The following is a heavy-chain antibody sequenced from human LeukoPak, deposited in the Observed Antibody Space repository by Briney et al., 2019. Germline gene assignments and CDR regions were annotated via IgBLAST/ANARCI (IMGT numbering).Heavy chain of an antibody. V-gene: IGHV1-69*13. J-gene: IGHJ6*02. D-gene: IGHD3-3*01. CDR1: GGTFSSYG. CDR2: IIPIFGTA. CDR3: ARGSLTYYDFWSGYHYYYYGMDV. Sequence: SVKVSCKASGGTFSSYGISWVRQAPGQGLEWMGGIIPIFGTANYAQKFQGRVTITADESTSTAYMEPSSLRSEDTAVYYCARGSLTYYDFWSGYHYYYYGMDVWGQGTTVTVSS.